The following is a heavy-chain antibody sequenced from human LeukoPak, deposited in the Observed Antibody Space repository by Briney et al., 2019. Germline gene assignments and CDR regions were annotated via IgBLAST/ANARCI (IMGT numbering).Heavy chain of an antibody. CDR3: AKDRGIFGVVIMTFDY. D-gene: IGHD3-3*01. J-gene: IGHJ4*02. V-gene: IGHV3-23*01. CDR2: ISGSGGST. CDR1: GFTFSSYS. Sequence: GGSLRLSCAASGFTFSSYSMNWVRQAPGKGLEWVSAISGSGGSTYYADSVKGRFTISRDNSKNTLYLQMNSLRAEDTAVYYCAKDRGIFGVVIMTFDYWGQGTLVTVSS.